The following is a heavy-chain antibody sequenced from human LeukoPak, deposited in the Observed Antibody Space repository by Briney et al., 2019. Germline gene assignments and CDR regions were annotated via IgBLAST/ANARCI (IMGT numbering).Heavy chain of an antibody. D-gene: IGHD6-13*01. J-gene: IGHJ3*02. CDR1: GGTFSSYA. Sequence: ASVKVSCKASGGTFSSYAISWVRQAPGQGLEWMGGIIPIFGTANYAQKFQGRVTITADESTSTAYRELSSLRSEDTAVYYCARDSSGIAAAGTQLVDKNDAFDIWGQVTMVTVAS. CDR3: ARDSSGIAAAGTQLVDKNDAFDI. V-gene: IGHV1-69*13. CDR2: IIPIFGTA.